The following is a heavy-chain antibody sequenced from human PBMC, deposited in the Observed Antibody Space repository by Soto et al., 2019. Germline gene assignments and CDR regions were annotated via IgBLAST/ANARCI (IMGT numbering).Heavy chain of an antibody. V-gene: IGHV4-59*12. CDR1: GGSISSYY. CDR3: ARGQRFSDSFDP. CDR2: XXSXGXT. Sequence: LSLTCTVSGGSISSYYWSWIRQPPGKGLEWIGXXXSXGXTXYXXXXQSRVTMSLDTSKNQFSLRLTSVTAADTAVYYCARGQRFSDSFDPWGQGTLVTVSS. D-gene: IGHD3-3*01. J-gene: IGHJ5*02.